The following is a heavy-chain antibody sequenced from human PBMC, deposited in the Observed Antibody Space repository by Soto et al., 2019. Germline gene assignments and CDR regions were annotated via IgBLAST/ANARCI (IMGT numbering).Heavy chain of an antibody. CDR3: ARGHDY. CDR1: GFTFTDCK. CDR2: ISSGGSYI. J-gene: IGHJ4*02. Sequence: GGSLRLSCAASGFTFTDCKMIWVRQAPGKGLEWVSFISSGGSYIYYADSVKGRFTISRDNSKNSLYLQMNSLRAEDTAVYYCARGHDYWGQGTLVTVSS. V-gene: IGHV3-21*01.